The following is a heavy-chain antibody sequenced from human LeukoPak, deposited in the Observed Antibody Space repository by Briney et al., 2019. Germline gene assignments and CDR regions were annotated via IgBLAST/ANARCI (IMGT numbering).Heavy chain of an antibody. Sequence: SVKVSCKASGGTFSTYAISWVRQAPGQGLEWMGGITPILGTANYAQRFQGRVTLTADESSSTAYMALSSLRSGDTAMYYCATTRDYYDTSGYTLLQDWGQGTLVTVSS. CDR1: GGTFSTYA. CDR3: ATTRDYYDTSGYTLLQD. D-gene: IGHD3-22*01. J-gene: IGHJ1*01. CDR2: ITPILGTA. V-gene: IGHV1-69*13.